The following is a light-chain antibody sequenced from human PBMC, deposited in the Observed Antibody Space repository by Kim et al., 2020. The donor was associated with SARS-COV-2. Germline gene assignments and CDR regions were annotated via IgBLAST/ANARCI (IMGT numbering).Light chain of an antibody. Sequence: DIQMTQSPSYVSASVGDRVNITCRASQGIGTWLAWYQQRPGKAPKLLIYAASNLQSGVPSRFSGSKSGTDFTLTISNLQPEDFATYLCQQANTFPWTFGHGTKVDIK. CDR2: AAS. J-gene: IGKJ1*01. V-gene: IGKV1-12*01. CDR1: QGIGTW. CDR3: QQANTFPWT.